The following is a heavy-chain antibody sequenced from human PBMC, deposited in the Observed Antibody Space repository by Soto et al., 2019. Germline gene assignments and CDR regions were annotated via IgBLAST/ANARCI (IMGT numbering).Heavy chain of an antibody. CDR2: ISYDGSNK. Sequence: GGSLRLSCAASGFTFSSYGMHWVRQAPGKGLEWVAVISYDGSNKYYADSVKGRFTISRDNSKNTLYLQMNSLRAEDTAVYYCAKDLFDIVATPPLDSYYYYGMDFWGQGTTVTVSS. V-gene: IGHV3-30*18. J-gene: IGHJ6*02. D-gene: IGHD5-12*01. CDR1: GFTFSSYG. CDR3: AKDLFDIVATPPLDSYYYYGMDF.